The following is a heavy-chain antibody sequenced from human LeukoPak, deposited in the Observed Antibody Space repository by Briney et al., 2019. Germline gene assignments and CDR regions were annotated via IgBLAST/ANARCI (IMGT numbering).Heavy chain of an antibody. CDR1: GGTFSSYA. D-gene: IGHD2-2*02. CDR3: ARGRDIVVVPAAIRAYYYYYMDV. J-gene: IGHJ6*03. Sequence: SVKVSCKASGGTFSSYAISWVRQAPGQGLEWMGGIIPNFGTANYAQKFQGRVTITADESTSTAYMELSSLRSEDTAVYYCARGRDIVVVPAAIRAYYYYYMDVWGKGTTVTVSS. V-gene: IGHV1-69*13. CDR2: IIPNFGTA.